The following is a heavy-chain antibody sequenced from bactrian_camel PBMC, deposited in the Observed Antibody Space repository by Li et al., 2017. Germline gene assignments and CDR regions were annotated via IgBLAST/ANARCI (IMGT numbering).Heavy chain of an antibody. CDR2: IYTGGSPT. V-gene: IGHV3S54*01. CDR3: AEGRGSRGEHCYSLNY. D-gene: IGHD6*01. CDR1: GVTYSGGNC. J-gene: IGHJ4*01. Sequence: VQMVESGGGSVQDGGSLGLSCTASGVTYSGGNCTGWFREAAGNQREAVAGIYTGGSPTVYADSVKGRFIISRDNAENTVYLQMYNLQPEDTATYYCAEGRGSRGEHCYSLNYWGQGTQVTVS.